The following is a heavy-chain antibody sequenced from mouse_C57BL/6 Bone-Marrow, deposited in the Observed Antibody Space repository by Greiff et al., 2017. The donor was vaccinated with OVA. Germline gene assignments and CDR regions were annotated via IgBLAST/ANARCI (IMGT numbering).Heavy chain of an antibody. J-gene: IGHJ2*01. Sequence: VQRVESGAELARPGASVKMSCKASGYTFTSYTMHWVKQRPGQGLEWIGYINPSSGYTKYNQKFKDKATLTADKSSSTAYMQLSSLTSEDSAVYYCARCGLCFGSVDYWGQGTTLTVSS. CDR3: ARCGLCFGSVDY. V-gene: IGHV1-4*01. CDR2: INPSSGYT. D-gene: IGHD1-1*01. CDR1: GYTFTSYT.